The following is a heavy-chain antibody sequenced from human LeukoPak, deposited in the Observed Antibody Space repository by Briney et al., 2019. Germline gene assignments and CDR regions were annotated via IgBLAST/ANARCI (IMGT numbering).Heavy chain of an antibody. CDR3: ARDPVYYDSSGFNWFDP. CDR1: GYTFTGYY. D-gene: IGHD3-22*01. V-gene: IGHV1-2*02. CDR2: INPNSGGT. J-gene: IGHJ5*02. Sequence: GASAKVSCKASGYTFTGYYMHWVRQAPGQGLEWMGWINPNSGGTNYAQKFQGRVTMTRDTSISTAYMELSRLRSDDTAVYYCARDPVYYDSSGFNWFDPWGQGTLVTVSS.